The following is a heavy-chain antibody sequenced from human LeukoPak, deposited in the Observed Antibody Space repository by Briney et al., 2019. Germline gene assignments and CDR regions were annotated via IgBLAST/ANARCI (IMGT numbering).Heavy chain of an antibody. J-gene: IGHJ4*02. Sequence: SETLSLTCTVSGGSISSGDYYWSWIRQPPGKGLEWIGRIYTSGSTNYNPSLKSRITMSVDTSKNQFSLKLSSVTAADTAVYYCARSPDSTGYPYYFDYWGQGTLVTVSS. V-gene: IGHV4-61*02. CDR2: IYTSGST. D-gene: IGHD3-22*01. CDR3: ARSPDSTGYPYYFDY. CDR1: GGSISSGDYY.